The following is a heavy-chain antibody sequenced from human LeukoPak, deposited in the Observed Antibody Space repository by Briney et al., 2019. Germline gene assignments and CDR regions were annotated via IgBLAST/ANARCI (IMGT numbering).Heavy chain of an antibody. CDR2: ISAYNGNT. Sequence: EASVKVSCKASGYTFTSYGISWVRQAPGQGLEWMGWISAYNGNTNYAQKLQGRVTMTTDTSTSTAYMELRSLRSDDTAVYYCARVVFAYCGGDCPSGIDYWGQGTLVTVSS. CDR1: GYTFTSYG. CDR3: ARVVFAYCGGDCPSGIDY. J-gene: IGHJ4*02. V-gene: IGHV1-18*01. D-gene: IGHD2-21*01.